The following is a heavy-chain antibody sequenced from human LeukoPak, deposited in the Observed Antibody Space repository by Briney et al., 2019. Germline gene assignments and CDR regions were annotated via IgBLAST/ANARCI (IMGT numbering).Heavy chain of an antibody. Sequence: GGSLRLSCAASGFTFSSYSLNWVRQAPGKGLAWVSSISSSSSYIYYADSVKGRFTISRDNAKNSLYLQMNSLRAEDTAVYYCARVMRAAAAFDYWGQGTLVTVSS. CDR3: ARVMRAAAAFDY. CDR2: ISSSSSYI. J-gene: IGHJ4*02. V-gene: IGHV3-21*01. D-gene: IGHD6-13*01. CDR1: GFTFSSYS.